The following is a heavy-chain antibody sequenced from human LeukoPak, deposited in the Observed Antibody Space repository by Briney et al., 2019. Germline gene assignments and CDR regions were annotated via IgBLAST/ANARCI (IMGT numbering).Heavy chain of an antibody. Sequence: GAAQKICWKGSGYRFTSYWNGGAREMRGKGREGRGIIYPGDSDTRYSPSFQGQVTISADKSISTAYLQWSSLKASDTAMYYCASSFIAAAQIDYWGQGTLVTVSS. V-gene: IGHV5-51*01. J-gene: IGHJ4*02. D-gene: IGHD6-13*01. CDR3: ASSFIAAAQIDY. CDR2: IYPGDSDT. CDR1: GYRFTSYW.